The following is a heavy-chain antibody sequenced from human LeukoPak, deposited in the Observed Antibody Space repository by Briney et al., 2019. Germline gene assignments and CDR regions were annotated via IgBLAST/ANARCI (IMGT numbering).Heavy chain of an antibody. CDR2: INYGGST. J-gene: IGHJ4*02. CDR3: ARARRQWLVGANIRGDNPPYYYDY. CDR1: GGSFSGYY. V-gene: IGHV4-34*01. D-gene: IGHD6-19*01. Sequence: SETLSLTCAVYGGSFSGYYWSWIRQPPGKGLEWIGEINYGGSTKYNPSLKSRVTISVDTSKNQFSLKLSSVTAADTAVYYCARARRQWLVGANIRGDNPPYYYDYWGQGTLVTVSS.